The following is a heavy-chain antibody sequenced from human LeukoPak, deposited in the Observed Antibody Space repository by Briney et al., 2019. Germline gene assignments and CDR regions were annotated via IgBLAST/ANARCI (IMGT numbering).Heavy chain of an antibody. V-gene: IGHV3-23*01. CDR2: ISGSGGST. CDR3: ARDLDGYNYYFDY. Sequence: WIRQPPGKGLEWVSAISGSGGSTYYADSVKGRFTISRDNSKNTLYLQMNSLRVEDTAVYHCARDLDGYNYYFDYWGQGTLVTVSS. D-gene: IGHD5-24*01. J-gene: IGHJ4*02.